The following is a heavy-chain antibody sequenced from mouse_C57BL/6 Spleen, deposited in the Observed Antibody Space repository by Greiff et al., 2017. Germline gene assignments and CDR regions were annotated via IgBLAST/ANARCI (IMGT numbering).Heavy chain of an antibody. CDR3: ARMDY. V-gene: IGHV1-69*01. CDR2: IDPANGYT. J-gene: IGHJ2*01. CDR1: GYTFTSYC. Sequence: QVQLQQSVAELVRPGASVKLSCKASGYTFTSYCMHWVKQRPGQGLEWIGKIDPANGYTNYTPKFQGKSTLTADTSSSTAYLQLSSLTSEDAAVYYCARMDYWGQGTTLTVSS.